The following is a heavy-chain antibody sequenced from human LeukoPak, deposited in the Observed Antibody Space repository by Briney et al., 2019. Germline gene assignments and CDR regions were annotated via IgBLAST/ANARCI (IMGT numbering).Heavy chain of an antibody. CDR2: ISSSGGST. Sequence: GGSLRLSCAASGFSFSSYAMSWVRQAPGKGLEWVSAISSSGGSTYYADSVKGRFTISRDNSKKTLYLQMSSLRAEDSAIYYCAKDGYYDTSGYYAFDCWGQGTLVTVSS. CDR3: AKDGYYDTSGYYAFDC. J-gene: IGHJ4*02. V-gene: IGHV3-23*01. D-gene: IGHD3-22*01. CDR1: GFSFSSYA.